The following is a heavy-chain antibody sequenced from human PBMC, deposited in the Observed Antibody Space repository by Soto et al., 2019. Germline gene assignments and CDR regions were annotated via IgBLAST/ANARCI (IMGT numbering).Heavy chain of an antibody. CDR1: GGSISSYY. CDR2: IYYSGST. J-gene: IGHJ6*02. CDR3: ARAGGSYSVWYYYYGMDV. V-gene: IGHV4-59*01. D-gene: IGHD1-26*01. Sequence: SETLSLTCTVSGGSISSYYWNWIRQPPGKGLEWIGYIYYSGSTNYNPSLKSRVTISVDTSKNQFSLKLSSVTAADTAMYYCARAGGSYSVWYYYYGMDVWGQGTTVTVSS.